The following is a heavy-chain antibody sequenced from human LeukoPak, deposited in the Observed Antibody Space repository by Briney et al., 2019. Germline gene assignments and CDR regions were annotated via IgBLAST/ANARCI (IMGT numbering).Heavy chain of an antibody. V-gene: IGHV3-23*01. CDR3: AALGDSRSSYDAFDI. J-gene: IGHJ3*02. Sequence: GGSLRLSCAASVFTLSNFAMGWVRQAPGKVLEWVLGISGSGSNTYYADSAKGRFTSSRDSSKRTVYLHMNSLSAEDTAVYYCAALGDSRSSYDAFDIWGQRTMVTVSS. D-gene: IGHD6-6*01. CDR1: VFTLSNFA. CDR2: ISGSGSNT.